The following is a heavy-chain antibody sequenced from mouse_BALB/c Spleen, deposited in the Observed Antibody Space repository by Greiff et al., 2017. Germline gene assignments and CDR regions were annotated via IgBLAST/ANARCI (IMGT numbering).Heavy chain of an antibody. Sequence: EVQRVESGPGLVKPSQSLSLTCTVTGYSITSDYAWNWIRQFPGNKLEWMGYISYSGSTSYNPSLKSRISITRDTSKNQFFLQLNSVTTEDTATYYCAIYYGYEGGVYAMDYWGQGTSVTVSS. CDR1: GYSITSDYA. J-gene: IGHJ4*01. D-gene: IGHD2-2*01. CDR2: ISYSGST. CDR3: AIYYGYEGGVYAMDY. V-gene: IGHV3-2*02.